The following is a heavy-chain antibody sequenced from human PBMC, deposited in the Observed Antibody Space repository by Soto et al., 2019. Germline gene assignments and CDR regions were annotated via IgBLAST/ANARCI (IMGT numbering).Heavy chain of an antibody. CDR3: AREVVVGSYGPAPVYGMDV. V-gene: IGHV3-33*01. Sequence: QVQLVESGGGVVQPGRSLRLSCAASGFTFSSYGMHWVRQAPGKGLEWVAVIWYDGSNKYYADSVKGRFTISRDNSKNTLYLHMNSLRAEYTAVYSCAREVVVGSYGPAPVYGMDVWGQGTTVTVSS. CDR2: IWYDGSNK. J-gene: IGHJ6*02. D-gene: IGHD2-21*01. CDR1: GFTFSSYG.